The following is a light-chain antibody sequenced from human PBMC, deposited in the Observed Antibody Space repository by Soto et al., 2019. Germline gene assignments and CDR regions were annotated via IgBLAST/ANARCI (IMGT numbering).Light chain of an antibody. CDR3: QQYNSYSRKT. J-gene: IGKJ2*01. CDR2: KAS. Sequence: DIQMTQSPSTLSASVGDRVTITCRASQSISSWLAWYQQKPGKAPKLLIYKASSLESGVPSRFSGSGSWTEFTLTISSLQPDDFATYYCQQYNSYSRKTFGQGTKLEIK. V-gene: IGKV1-5*03. CDR1: QSISSW.